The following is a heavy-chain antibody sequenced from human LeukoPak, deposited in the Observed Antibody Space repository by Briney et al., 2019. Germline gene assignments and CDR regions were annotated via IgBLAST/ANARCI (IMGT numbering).Heavy chain of an antibody. Sequence: ASLKVSCKTSGYTFSNYYMHWVRQAPGQGLEWMGIINPSGDSTNYAQKFQGRVTMTSDTSTSTIYMELNSLRSDDTAVYFCARVGITAATADYWGQGTLVTVSS. CDR2: INPSGDST. CDR1: GYTFSNYY. CDR3: ARVGITAATADY. J-gene: IGHJ4*02. V-gene: IGHV1-46*01. D-gene: IGHD6-25*01.